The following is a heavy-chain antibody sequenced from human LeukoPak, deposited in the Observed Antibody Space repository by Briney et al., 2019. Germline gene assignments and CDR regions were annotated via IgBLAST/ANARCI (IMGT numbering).Heavy chain of an antibody. D-gene: IGHD2-8*01. J-gene: IGHJ4*02. V-gene: IGHV3-7*01. CDR2: IKYDGSAK. Sequence: GGSLRLSCAASGFIFSSYWMNWVRQAPGKGLEWVANIKYDGSAKQYVDSVKGRFTISRDNAKNLLYLQMNSLRAEDTAVYYCAKAIYCTNGVCGIDYWGQGTLVTVSS. CDR1: GFIFSSYW. CDR3: AKAIYCTNGVCGIDY.